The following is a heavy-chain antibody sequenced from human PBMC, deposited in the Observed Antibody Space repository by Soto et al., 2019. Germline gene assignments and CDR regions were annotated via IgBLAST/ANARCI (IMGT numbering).Heavy chain of an antibody. D-gene: IGHD1-26*01. CDR2: IRPGDDPI. CDR1: GFTFSSYG. V-gene: IGHV3-48*03. Sequence: GGSLRLSCTGSGFTFSSYGMNWVRQAPGSGLEWVSYIRPGDDPIHYSDSVKGRFTISRDNAKNSLYLQMNNLRVEDSALYYCAREGDGNYFYFDYWGQGTRVTVSS. CDR3: AREGDGNYFYFDY. J-gene: IGHJ4*02.